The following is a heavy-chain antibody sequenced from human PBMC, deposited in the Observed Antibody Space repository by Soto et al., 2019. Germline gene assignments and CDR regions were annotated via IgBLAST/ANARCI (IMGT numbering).Heavy chain of an antibody. CDR2: IGVGSGTT. J-gene: IGHJ4*02. Sequence: LSIHVVRWRRKANGQRLQRIGWIGVGSGTTNYAQKVQERVTITRDMSTSTAYMELSSLRSEDTAVYYRATEIGGATPFDYWGQGTLLTVPS. CDR1: LSIHV. CDR3: ATEIGGATPFDY. V-gene: IGHV1-58*01. D-gene: IGHD1-26*01.